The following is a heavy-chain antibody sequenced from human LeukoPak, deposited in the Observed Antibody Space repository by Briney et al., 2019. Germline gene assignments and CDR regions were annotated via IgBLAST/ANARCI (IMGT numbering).Heavy chain of an antibody. J-gene: IGHJ3*02. D-gene: IGHD3-10*01. V-gene: IGHV4-61*01. CDR2: IYCSGST. CDR1: GGSISSSSYY. CDR3: ARGGFGELYAFDI. Sequence: SETLSLTCTVSGGSISSSSYYWSWIRQPPGKGLGWIGYIYCSGSTNYNPSLKSRVTISVDTSKNQFSLKLSSVTAADTAVYYCARGGFGELYAFDIWGQGTMVTVSS.